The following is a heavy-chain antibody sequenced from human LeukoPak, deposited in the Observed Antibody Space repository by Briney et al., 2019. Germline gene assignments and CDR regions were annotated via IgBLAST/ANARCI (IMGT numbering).Heavy chain of an antibody. CDR3: AKEYRDFSGYDY. Sequence: PGGSLRRSCAASGFSFSNYWMHWVRLAPGKGLEWVAVISSDGNHYFYVDSVKGRFTISRDNSKNTLYLQMDSLRAEDTAFYYCAKEYRDFSGYDYWGQGTMVAVSS. V-gene: IGHV3-30*18. D-gene: IGHD5-12*01. CDR2: ISSDGNHY. J-gene: IGHJ3*01. CDR1: GFSFSNYW.